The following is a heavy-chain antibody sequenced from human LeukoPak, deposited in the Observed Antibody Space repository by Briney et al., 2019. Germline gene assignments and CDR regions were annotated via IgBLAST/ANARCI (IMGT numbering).Heavy chain of an antibody. D-gene: IGHD3-22*01. V-gene: IGHV1-2*02. CDR1: GYTFSGYY. J-gene: IGHJ4*02. CDR2: INPNTGGT. Sequence: GASVKVSCKASGYTFSGYYMHWVRQAPGQGLEWMGWINPNTGGTNYAQKFQGRVTMTRDTSISTAYMELSRLRSDDTAVYYCAKDWDYYDSSGYYYGVNYFDYWGQGTLVTVSS. CDR3: AKDWDYYDSSGYYYGVNYFDY.